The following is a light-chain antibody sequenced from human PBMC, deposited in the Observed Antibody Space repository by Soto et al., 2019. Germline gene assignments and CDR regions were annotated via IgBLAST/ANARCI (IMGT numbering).Light chain of an antibody. CDR1: SSDVGGYNY. Sequence: QSVLTQPPSASGAPGQSVTISCTGTSSDVGGYNYVSWYQPHPGKAPKLMIYEVSKRPSGVPDRFSGSKSGNTASLTVSGLQAEDEADYYCNSYAGSNNGVFGGGTQLTVL. CDR3: NSYAGSNNGV. V-gene: IGLV2-8*01. J-gene: IGLJ3*02. CDR2: EVS.